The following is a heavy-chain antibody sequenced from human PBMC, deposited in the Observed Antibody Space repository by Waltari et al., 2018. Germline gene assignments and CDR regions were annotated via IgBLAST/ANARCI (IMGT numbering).Heavy chain of an antibody. D-gene: IGHD2-2*01. CDR3: ARLLAYCSSTSCYDNWFDP. V-gene: IGHV4-59*01. CDR1: GGSISSYY. CDR2: IYYSGST. J-gene: IGHJ5*02. Sequence: QVQLQESGPGLVKPSETLSLTCTVSGGSISSYYWSWIRQPPGKGLEWIGYIYYSGSTNYNPPLKSRVTISVDTSKNQFSLKLSSVTAADTAVYYCARLLAYCSSTSCYDNWFDPWGQGTLVTVSS.